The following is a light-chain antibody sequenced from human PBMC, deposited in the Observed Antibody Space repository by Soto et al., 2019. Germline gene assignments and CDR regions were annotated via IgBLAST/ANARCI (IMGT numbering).Light chain of an antibody. V-gene: IGLV1-44*01. Sequence: QSVLTQPPSASGTPGQRVTLSCSGSSSNIGSNTVNWYQQLPGTAPKLLVYSNNQRPSGVPERFSGSKSGTSASLAISGLRSEDEADYYCAAWEDSLNGAVFGGGTKLTVL. CDR2: SNN. CDR1: SSNIGSNT. CDR3: AAWEDSLNGAV. J-gene: IGLJ2*01.